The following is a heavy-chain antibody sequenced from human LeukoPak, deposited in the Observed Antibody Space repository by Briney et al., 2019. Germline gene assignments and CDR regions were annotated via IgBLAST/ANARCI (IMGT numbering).Heavy chain of an antibody. D-gene: IGHD3-10*01. CDR2: IKQDGSEK. J-gene: IGHJ6*02. CDR1: GFTFSSYW. CDR3: ASGGLTYYYGSGSSYYGMDV. Sequence: GGSLRLSCAASGFTFSSYWMSWVRQPPGKGLEWVANIKQDGSEKYYVDSVKGRFTISRDNAKNSLYLQMNSLRAEDTAVYYCASGGLTYYYGSGSSYYGMDVWGQGTTVTVSS. V-gene: IGHV3-7*01.